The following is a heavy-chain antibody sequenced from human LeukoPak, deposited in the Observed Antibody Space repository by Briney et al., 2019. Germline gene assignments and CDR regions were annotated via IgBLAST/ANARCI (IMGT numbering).Heavy chain of an antibody. Sequence: SEALSLTCTVSGGSISRSSYYWGWIRQSPGKGLEWLGTMYYSGSTYYNPSLKSRVTISVDTSKNQFSLKQSYVTAADTAVYYCARQVGRGLQSLWGWYLDYWGQGTLVTVSS. CDR2: MYYSGST. V-gene: IGHV4-39*01. J-gene: IGHJ4*02. CDR3: ARQVGRGLQSLWGWYLDY. CDR1: GGSISRSSYY. D-gene: IGHD5-24*01.